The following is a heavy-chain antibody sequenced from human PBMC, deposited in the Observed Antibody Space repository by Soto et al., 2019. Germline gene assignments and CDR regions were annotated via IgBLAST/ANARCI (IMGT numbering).Heavy chain of an antibody. CDR1: GFTFSSYA. CDR2: ISDSGAAT. Sequence: EVQWLESGGGLVQPGGSLRLSCAASGFTFSSYAMSWVRQAPGKGLEWVSVISDSGAATYYADSVKGRFTISGDNFKNTLYVKMNSMRAEDTAVYYCAKNLSVSGGYMDVWGKGATVTVSS. J-gene: IGHJ6*03. CDR3: AKNLSVSGGYMDV. V-gene: IGHV3-23*01. D-gene: IGHD3-10*01.